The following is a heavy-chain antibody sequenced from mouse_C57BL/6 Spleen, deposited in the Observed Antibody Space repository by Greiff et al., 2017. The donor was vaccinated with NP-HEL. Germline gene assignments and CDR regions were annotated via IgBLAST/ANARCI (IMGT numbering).Heavy chain of an antibody. Sequence: VQLQQSGPELVKPGASVKISCKASGYAFSSSWMNWVKQRPGKGLEWIGRIYPGDGDTNYNGKFKGKATLTADKSSSTAYMQLSSLTSEDSAVYFCARSEEITTVYFDDWGQGTTLTVSS. CDR1: GYAFSSSW. J-gene: IGHJ2*01. CDR3: ARSEEITTVYFDD. V-gene: IGHV1-82*01. D-gene: IGHD2-4*01. CDR2: IYPGDGDT.